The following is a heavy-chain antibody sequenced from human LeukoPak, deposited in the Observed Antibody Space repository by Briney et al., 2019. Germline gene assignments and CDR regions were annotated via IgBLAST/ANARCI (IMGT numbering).Heavy chain of an antibody. CDR1: GFTFNNYA. J-gene: IGHJ6*02. D-gene: IGHD3-10*01. V-gene: IGHV3-64*01. CDR2: ISSNGGST. CDR3: ARGLMVRGVTLGYYYGLDV. Sequence: GGSLRLSCAASGFTFNNYAMHWVRQAPGKGLEYVSAISSNGGSTYYANSVKGRFTISRDNSKNTQYLQVGSLRVEDMAVYYCARGLMVRGVTLGYYYGLDVWGQGTTVTVSS.